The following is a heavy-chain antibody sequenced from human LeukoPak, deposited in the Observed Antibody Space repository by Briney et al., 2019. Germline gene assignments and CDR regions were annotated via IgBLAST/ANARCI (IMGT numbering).Heavy chain of an antibody. V-gene: IGHV5-51*01. CDR1: GYSFTSYW. CDR3: ARLLGGYSYGFTGYYFDY. D-gene: IGHD5-18*01. CDR2: IYPGDSDT. Sequence: GESLKISCKGSGYSFTSYWIGWVRQMPGEGLEWMGIIYPGDSDTRYSPSFQGQVTISADKSISTAYLQWSSLKASDTAMYYCARLLGGYSYGFTGYYFDYWGQGTLVTVSS. J-gene: IGHJ4*02.